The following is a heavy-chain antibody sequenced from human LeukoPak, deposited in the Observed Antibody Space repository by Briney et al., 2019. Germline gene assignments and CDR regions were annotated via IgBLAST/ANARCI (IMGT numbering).Heavy chain of an antibody. V-gene: IGHV4-39*06. CDR3: ARATYDYVWGSYRPNWFDP. D-gene: IGHD3-16*02. Sequence: PSETLSLTCTVSGGSISNYYWGWIRQPPGEGLEWIGSIYYSGSTYYNSSLQSRVTISVHMSNNQFALKLSSVTAADTAVYYCARATYDYVWGSYRPNWFDPWGQGTLVTVSS. CDR1: GGSISNYY. CDR2: IYYSGST. J-gene: IGHJ5*02.